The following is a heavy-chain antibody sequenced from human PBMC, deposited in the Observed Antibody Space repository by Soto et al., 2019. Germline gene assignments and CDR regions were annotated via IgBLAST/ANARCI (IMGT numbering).Heavy chain of an antibody. CDR3: ARSPGGYYID. D-gene: IGHD3-9*01. V-gene: IGHV3-74*01. Sequence: EVQLVESGGGLDQPGGSMRLSCADSGFSFSSYWMHWVRQGPGKGLVWVSRINTDGSSTNYADSVKGRFTISRDNAKNTVYLQMNSLRAEDTAVYYCARSPGGYYIDWGQGTMVTVSS. CDR1: GFSFSSYW. CDR2: INTDGSST. J-gene: IGHJ3*01.